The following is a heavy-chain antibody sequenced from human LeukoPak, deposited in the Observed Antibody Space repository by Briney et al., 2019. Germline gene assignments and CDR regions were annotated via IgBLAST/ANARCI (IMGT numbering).Heavy chain of an antibody. CDR2: ISSSGGST. CDR3: ARERVTTTTFDY. V-gene: IGHV3-23*01. D-gene: IGHD4-11*01. J-gene: IGHJ4*02. Sequence: RGSLRLSCAASGFTFSSYPMSWVRQAPGKGLEWVSLISSSGGSTYYADSVRGRFTISRDKAKSTLYLQMDSVRAEDTALYYCARERVTTTTFDYWGQGTLVTVSS. CDR1: GFTFSSYP.